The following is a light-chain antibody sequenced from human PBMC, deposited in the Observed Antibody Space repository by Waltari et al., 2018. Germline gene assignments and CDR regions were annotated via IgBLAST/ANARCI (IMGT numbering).Light chain of an antibody. CDR3: SSYTSSSTLGV. CDR1: SSDVGGYNY. Sequence: QSALTQPASVSGSPGQSITISCTGTSSDVGGYNYVSWYQQHTGKAPKLMIYDVSNRPSGVSNRFSGSKSGNTASLTSSGLQAEDEADYYCSSYTSSSTLGVFGGGTKLTVL. V-gene: IGLV2-14*03. J-gene: IGLJ2*01. CDR2: DVS.